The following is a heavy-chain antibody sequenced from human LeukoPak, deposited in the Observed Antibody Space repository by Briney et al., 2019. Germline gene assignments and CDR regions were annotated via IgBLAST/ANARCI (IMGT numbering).Heavy chain of an antibody. CDR3: ARAYSGSYDYFDY. D-gene: IGHD1-26*01. Sequence: HPGRSLRLSCAASGFTFSSYAMHWVRQAPGKGLEGVAVISYDGSNKYYADSVKGRFTISRDNSKNTLYLQMNSLRAEDTAVYYCARAYSGSYDYFDYWGQGTLVTVSS. CDR2: ISYDGSNK. CDR1: GFTFSSYA. J-gene: IGHJ4*02. V-gene: IGHV3-30-3*01.